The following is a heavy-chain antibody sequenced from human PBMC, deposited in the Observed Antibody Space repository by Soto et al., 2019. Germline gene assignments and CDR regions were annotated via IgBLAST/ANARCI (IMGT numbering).Heavy chain of an antibody. J-gene: IGHJ4*02. V-gene: IGHV3-23*01. CDR3: AKAYAERVTTWV. Sequence: VQLLESGGGLVQPGGSLRLSCTASGFTFSSYAMSWFRQAPGKGLEWVSGISSSGVTTYYAASVEGRFTISRDNSKSTLYLQMSSLRAEDTATYYCAKAYAERVTTWVWGQGTLVTVSS. D-gene: IGHD4-17*01. CDR1: GFTFSSYA. CDR2: ISSSGVTT.